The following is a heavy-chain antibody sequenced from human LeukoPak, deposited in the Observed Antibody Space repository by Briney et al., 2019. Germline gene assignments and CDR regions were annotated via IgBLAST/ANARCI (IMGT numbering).Heavy chain of an antibody. CDR2: MYLSGTT. V-gene: IGHV4-4*02. D-gene: IGHD3-22*01. J-gene: IGHJ4*02. CDR3: AGLVGRYSSGLYYYYFDY. CDR1: GDSINSLDL. Sequence: SETLSLTCTVSGDSINSLDLWSWVRQPPGKRLEWIGEMYLSGTTHSNPSVKSRVTISIDKSKNQFFLNLSSVTAADTAVYYCAGLVGRYSSGLYYYYFDYWGQGTLVTVSS.